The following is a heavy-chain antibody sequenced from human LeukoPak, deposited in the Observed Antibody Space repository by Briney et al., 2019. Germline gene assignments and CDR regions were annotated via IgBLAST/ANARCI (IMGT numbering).Heavy chain of an antibody. CDR1: GGSISSGGYY. CDR3: ARDRDGDYWFDP. Sequence: SQTLSLTCIVSGGSISSGGYYWAWIRQHPGKGLEWIGYLYYSGSTYYNPSLKSRVTISVDMSKNQFSLKLSSVTAADTAVYYCARDRDGDYWFDPWGQGTLVTVSS. D-gene: IGHD4-17*01. V-gene: IGHV4-31*03. J-gene: IGHJ5*02. CDR2: LYYSGST.